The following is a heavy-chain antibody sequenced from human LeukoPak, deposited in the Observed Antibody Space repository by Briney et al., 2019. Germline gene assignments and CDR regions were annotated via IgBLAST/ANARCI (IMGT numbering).Heavy chain of an antibody. J-gene: IGHJ4*02. V-gene: IGHV3-33*01. CDR3: VRDPSGSGFAFDS. CDR1: GFIFSNDA. CDR2: IWFDGSNK. D-gene: IGHD1-1*01. Sequence: PGGSLRLSCAASGFIFSNDAMHWVRQAPGKGLEWVAFIWFDGSNKHYADSVKGRFTIPRDNSGDTLYLQMNSLRAEDTAVYYCVRDPSGSGFAFDSWGQGALVTVSS.